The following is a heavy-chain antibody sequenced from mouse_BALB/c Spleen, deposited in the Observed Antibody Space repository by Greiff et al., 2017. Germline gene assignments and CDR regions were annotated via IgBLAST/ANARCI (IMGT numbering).Heavy chain of an antibody. Sequence: DVKLVESGGGLVKPGGSLKLSCAASGFAFSSYDMSWVRQTPEKRLEWVAYISSGGGSTYYPDTVKGRFTISRDNAKNTLYLQMSSLKSEDTAMYYCARQGYDGYYVWFAYWGQGTLVTVSA. D-gene: IGHD2-3*01. CDR2: ISSGGGST. CDR1: GFAFSSYD. V-gene: IGHV5-12-1*01. CDR3: ARQGYDGYYVWFAY. J-gene: IGHJ3*01.